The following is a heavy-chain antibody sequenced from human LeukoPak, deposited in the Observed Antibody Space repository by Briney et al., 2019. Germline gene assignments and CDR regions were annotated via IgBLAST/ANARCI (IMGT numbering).Heavy chain of an antibody. CDR2: IKQDGSEK. CDR3: ARNSYCRGGSCYLDY. J-gene: IGHJ4*02. V-gene: IGHV3-7*01. D-gene: IGHD2-15*01. Sequence: GGSLRLSCAASGFTFSSYWMSWVRQAPGKGLEWVANIKQDGSEKYCVDSVKGRFTISRDNAKNSLYLQMNSLRAEDTAVYYCARNSYCRGGSCYLDYWGQGTLVTVSS. CDR1: GFTFSSYW.